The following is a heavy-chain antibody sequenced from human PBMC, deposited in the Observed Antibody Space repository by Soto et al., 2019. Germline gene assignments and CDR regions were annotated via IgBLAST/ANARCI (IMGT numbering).Heavy chain of an antibody. J-gene: IGHJ4*02. CDR1: GGSISSSSYY. CDR2: IYYSGST. Sequence: PSETLSLTCTVSGGSISSSSYYWGWIRQPPGKGLEWIGSIYYSGSTYYNPSLKSRVTISVDTSKNQFSLKLSSVTAADTAVYYCARQGEEWELLYWGKGTLVTVSS. CDR3: ARQGEEWELLY. V-gene: IGHV4-39*01. D-gene: IGHD1-26*01.